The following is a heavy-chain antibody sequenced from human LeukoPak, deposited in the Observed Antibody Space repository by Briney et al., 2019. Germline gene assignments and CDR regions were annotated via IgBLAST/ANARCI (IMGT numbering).Heavy chain of an antibody. D-gene: IGHD4-17*01. CDR2: INPSGGST. CDR1: GYTFTSYY. V-gene: IGHV1-46*01. Sequence: GASVKVSCKASGYTFTSYYMHWVRQAPGQGLEWMGIINPSGGSTSYAQKFQGRVTMTRDTSTSTVYMELSSLRSEDTAVYYCARDGGPMTTDPCFDYWGQGTLVTVSS. J-gene: IGHJ4*02. CDR3: ARDGGPMTTDPCFDY.